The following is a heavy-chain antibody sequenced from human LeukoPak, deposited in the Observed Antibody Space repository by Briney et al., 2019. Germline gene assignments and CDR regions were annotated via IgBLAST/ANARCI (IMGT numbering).Heavy chain of an antibody. CDR1: GFTFSSYW. Sequence: QPGGSLRLSCAASGFTFSSYWMHWVRQAPGKGLVWVSRINTDGSSPTYVDSVKGRFTISRDNAKNTLYLQINSLRAEDTAVYYCARGRVTSSWYYFDYWGQGALVTVSS. V-gene: IGHV3-74*01. D-gene: IGHD6-13*01. J-gene: IGHJ4*02. CDR3: ARGRVTSSWYYFDY. CDR2: INTDGSSP.